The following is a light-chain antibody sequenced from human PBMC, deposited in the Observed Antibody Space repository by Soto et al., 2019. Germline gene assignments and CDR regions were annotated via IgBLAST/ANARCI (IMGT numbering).Light chain of an antibody. CDR3: SSYTSSSTLGV. CDR2: EVS. CDR1: SSDIGGHNY. J-gene: IGLJ1*01. V-gene: IGLV2-14*01. Sequence: QSALTQPASVSGSPGQSITISCTGTSSDIGGHNYVSWYQQHPGKAPKLMIYEVSNRPSGVSNRFSGSKSGNTASLTISGLHAEDEADYYCSSYTSSSTLGVFGTGTKLTVL.